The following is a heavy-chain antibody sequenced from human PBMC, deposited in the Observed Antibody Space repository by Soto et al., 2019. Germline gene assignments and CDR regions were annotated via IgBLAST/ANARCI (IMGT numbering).Heavy chain of an antibody. D-gene: IGHD3-3*01. CDR3: AKEPFSGDFWSGYWSYYYGMDV. Sequence: EVQLLESGGGLVQPGGSLRLSCAASGFTFSSYAMSWVRQAPGKGLEWVSAISGSGGSTYYADSVKGRFTISRDNSKNTLYLQMNSLRAEDTAVYYCAKEPFSGDFWSGYWSYYYGMDVWGQGTTVTVSS. V-gene: IGHV3-23*01. CDR2: ISGSGGST. J-gene: IGHJ6*02. CDR1: GFTFSSYA.